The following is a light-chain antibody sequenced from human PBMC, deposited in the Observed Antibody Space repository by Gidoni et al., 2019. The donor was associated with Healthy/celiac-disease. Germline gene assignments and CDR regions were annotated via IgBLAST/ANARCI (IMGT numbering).Light chain of an antibody. J-gene: IGKJ2*04. CDR2: AAS. CDR3: QQSYSTPCS. V-gene: IGKV1-39*01. CDR1: QSISSY. Sequence: DIQMTQSPSSLSASLGDRVTITCRASQSISSYLNWYQPKPGKAPKLLIYAASSLQSGVPSRFSGSGSGTDFTLTISSLQPRDFATYYCQQSYSTPCSFGQGTKLEIK.